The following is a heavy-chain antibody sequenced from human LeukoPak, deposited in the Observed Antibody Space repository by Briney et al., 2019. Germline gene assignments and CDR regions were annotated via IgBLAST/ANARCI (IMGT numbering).Heavy chain of an antibody. V-gene: IGHV4-39*01. CDR3: ARLGGYYYDSSDYYFDY. D-gene: IGHD3-22*01. CDR1: GGSISSSSYY. CDR2: IYYSGST. J-gene: IGHJ4*02. Sequence: SETLSLTCTVSGGSISSSSYYWGWIRQPPGKGLEWIGSIYYSGSTYYNPSRKSRVTISVETSKNQFSLKLSSVTAADTAVYYCARLGGYYYDSSDYYFDYWGQGTLVTVSS.